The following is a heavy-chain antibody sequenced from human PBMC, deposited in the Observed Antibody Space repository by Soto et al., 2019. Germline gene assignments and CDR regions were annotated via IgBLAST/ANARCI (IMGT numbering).Heavy chain of an antibody. J-gene: IGHJ4*02. CDR2: ISYDGSNK. V-gene: IGHV3-30*18. CDR1: GFTFSSYG. D-gene: IGHD2-2*01. Sequence: HPGGSLRLSCAASGFTFSSYGMHWVRQAPGKGLEWVAVISYDGSNKYYADSVKGRFTISRDNSKNTLYLQMNSLRAEDTAVYYCAKARHQLLPPLDYWGQGTLVTVSS. CDR3: AKARHQLLPPLDY.